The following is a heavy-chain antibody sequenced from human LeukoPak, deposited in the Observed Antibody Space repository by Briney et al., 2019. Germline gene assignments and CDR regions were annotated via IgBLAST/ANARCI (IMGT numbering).Heavy chain of an antibody. V-gene: IGHV3-11*01. CDR3: ARRSSGYYSWGADY. CDR1: GGSISSYY. CDR2: ISSSGSTI. J-gene: IGHJ4*02. D-gene: IGHD3-22*01. Sequence: LSLTCTVSGGSISSYYWSWIRQAPGKWLEWVSYISSSGSTIYYADSVKGRFTISRDNAKNSLYLQMNSLRAEDTAVYYCARRSSGYYSWGADYWGQGTLVTVSS.